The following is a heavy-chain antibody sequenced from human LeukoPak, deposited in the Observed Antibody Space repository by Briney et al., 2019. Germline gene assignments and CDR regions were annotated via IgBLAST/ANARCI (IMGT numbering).Heavy chain of an antibody. CDR3: AREYDVLTAGLDF. Sequence: GGSLRLSCAASGFTFRNYNMHWVRQAPGKGLEWDSSISSSAISIYYADSLRGRFTISRDNAKNFLYLQMNSLRAEDTAVYYCAREYDVLTAGLDFWGQGTLVTVSS. J-gene: IGHJ4*02. CDR2: ISSSAISI. V-gene: IGHV3-21*06. CDR1: GFTFRNYN. D-gene: IGHD3/OR15-3a*01.